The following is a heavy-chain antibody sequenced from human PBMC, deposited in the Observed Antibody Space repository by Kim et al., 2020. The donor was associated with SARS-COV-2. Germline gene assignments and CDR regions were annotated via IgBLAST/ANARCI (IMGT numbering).Heavy chain of an antibody. CDR3: ARDLGGGSSWYDAFTRLSY. CDR1: GFTFSDYY. D-gene: IGHD6-13*01. J-gene: IGHJ4*02. V-gene: IGHV3-11*01. Sequence: GGSLRLSCAASGFTFSDYYMSWIRQAPGKGLEWVSYISSSGSTIYYADSVKGRFTISRDNAKNSLYLQMNSLRAEDTAVYYCARDLGGGSSWYDAFTRLSYWGQGTLVTVSS. CDR2: ISSSGSTI.